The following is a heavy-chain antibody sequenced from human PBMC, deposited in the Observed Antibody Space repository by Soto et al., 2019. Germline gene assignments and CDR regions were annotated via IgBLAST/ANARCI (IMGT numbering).Heavy chain of an antibody. CDR1: GFMFSNYC. D-gene: IGHD2-21*01. CDR2: ISFDGTSK. Sequence: GGSLRLSCAASGFMFSNYCMHWVRQAPGKALEWVAVISFDGTSKYYADSVKGRFTIFRDNFKDTLYLQMNSLIPEDTTVYYCARGIETRNRYYYYGVDVWGQGTTVTVSS. J-gene: IGHJ6*02. CDR3: ARGIETRNRYYYYGVDV. V-gene: IGHV3-30-3*01.